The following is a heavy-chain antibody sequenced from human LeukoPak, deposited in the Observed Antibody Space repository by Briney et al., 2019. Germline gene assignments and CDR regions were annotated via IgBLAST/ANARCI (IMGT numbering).Heavy chain of an antibody. Sequence: ASVKVSCKASGYTFTSYGISWVRQAPGQGLEWMGWISAYNGNTNYAQKLHGRGTMTTDTSTSTAYMELRSLRSDDTAVYYCARDEGSDLARWFDPWGQGTLVTVSS. D-gene: IGHD6-6*01. CDR1: GYTFTSYG. CDR3: ARDEGSDLARWFDP. V-gene: IGHV1-18*01. J-gene: IGHJ5*02. CDR2: ISAYNGNT.